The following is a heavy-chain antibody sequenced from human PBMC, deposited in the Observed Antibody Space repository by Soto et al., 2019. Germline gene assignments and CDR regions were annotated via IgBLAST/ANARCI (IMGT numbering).Heavy chain of an antibody. CDR1: GASISSYN. D-gene: IGHD6-13*01. V-gene: IGHV4-4*07. J-gene: IGHJ2*01. Sequence: TSETLSLTCSVCGASISSYNWNWVRQSAGKGPEWVGRLNIAGTINYNPSLKSRITMSMDTSKNQISLHLRSVTAADTAMYYCARDRGEYTSSWFWYFSHWGHGTLVTVSS. CDR3: ARDRGEYTSSWFWYFSH. CDR2: LNIAGTI.